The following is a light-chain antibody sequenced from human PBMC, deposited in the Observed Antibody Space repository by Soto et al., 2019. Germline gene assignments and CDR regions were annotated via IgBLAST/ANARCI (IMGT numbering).Light chain of an antibody. J-gene: IGKJ5*01. CDR3: QQYNNGPFIP. Sequence: ELVGTQSPATLSVSPGERATLSCKTSQTSGSNFLAWYQHKPGQAPRLLIYGASTRATGVPARFSGSGSGTEFTLTISSLQSEDFAVYYCQQYNNGPFIPFGQGTRLEI. CDR2: GAS. V-gene: IGKV3-15*01. CDR1: QTSGSN.